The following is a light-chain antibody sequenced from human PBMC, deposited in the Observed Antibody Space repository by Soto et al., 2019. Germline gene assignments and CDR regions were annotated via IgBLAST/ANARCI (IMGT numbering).Light chain of an antibody. CDR3: AAWDDSLSGLW. V-gene: IGLV1-47*01. CDR1: RSNIGSNY. J-gene: IGLJ3*02. Sequence: QSVVTQPPSASGTLGQRVTMSCSGSRSNIGSNYVYWYQQVPGTAPKVLIYRNNQRPSGVPDRFSASKSGTSASLAISGVRSEDEADYYCAAWDDSLSGLWFGGGTKLTVL. CDR2: RNN.